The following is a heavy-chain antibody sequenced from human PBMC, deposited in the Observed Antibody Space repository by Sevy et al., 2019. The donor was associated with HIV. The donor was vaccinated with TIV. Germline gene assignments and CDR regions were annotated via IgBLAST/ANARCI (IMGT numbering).Heavy chain of an antibody. CDR2: INHSGAT. CDR3: AKSYDYLWGSYRQGWFDP. J-gene: IGHJ5*02. Sequence: SETLSLTCAVYGGSFNTYQWSWIRQPPGKVLEWIGEINHSGATNYSPSLKSRVTISADKSNNQFSLRLSSVTVADTAVYYCAKSYDYLWGSYRQGWFDPWGQGTLVTVSS. CDR1: GGSFNTYQ. V-gene: IGHV4-34*01. D-gene: IGHD3-16*02.